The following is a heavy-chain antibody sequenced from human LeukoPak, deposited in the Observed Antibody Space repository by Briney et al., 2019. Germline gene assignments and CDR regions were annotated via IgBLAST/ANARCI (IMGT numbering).Heavy chain of an antibody. V-gene: IGHV4-59*01. CDR1: GDSINKYF. D-gene: IGHD3-3*01. J-gene: IGHJ4*02. CDR2: IYYSGTT. Sequence: PSETLSLTCNVSGDSINKYFWSWIRQPPGKALQCIGYIYYSGTTKYNPSLKSRVAMSIDTSKNQFSLNLTSVSAADTAIYYCARERHDLWSAYHLDSWGQGTLVTVSS. CDR3: ARERHDLWSAYHLDS.